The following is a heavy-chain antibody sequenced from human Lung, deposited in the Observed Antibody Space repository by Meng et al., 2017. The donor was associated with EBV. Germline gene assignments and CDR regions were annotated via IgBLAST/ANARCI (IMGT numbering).Heavy chain of an antibody. CDR1: GGSINSYY. D-gene: IGHD4-11*01. Sequence: VQLKDSGPRMMKPSETLSLTYTVSGGSINSYYWHWIRQPAGKGLEWIGRFHTSGGTKYNPSLKSRVTMSVDMSKSQLSLNLNSVTAADTAVYYCAADPLLDDYGNSFDYWGQGTLVTVSS. CDR2: FHTSGGT. J-gene: IGHJ4*02. V-gene: IGHV4-4*07. CDR3: AADPLLDDYGNSFDY.